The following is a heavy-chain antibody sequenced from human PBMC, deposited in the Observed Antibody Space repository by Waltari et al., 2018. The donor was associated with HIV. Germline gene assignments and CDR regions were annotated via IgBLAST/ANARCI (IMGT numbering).Heavy chain of an antibody. Sequence: EVQLVESGGGLVQPGRSLRLSCTASGFTFGDYAMSWVRQAPGKGLEWVGFIRSKAYGGTTEYAASVKGRFTISRDDSKSIAYLQMNSLKTEDTAVYYCTREIDYGDHWGQGTLVTVSS. CDR3: TREIDYGDH. CDR2: IRSKAYGGTT. J-gene: IGHJ4*02. V-gene: IGHV3-49*04. CDR1: GFTFGDYA.